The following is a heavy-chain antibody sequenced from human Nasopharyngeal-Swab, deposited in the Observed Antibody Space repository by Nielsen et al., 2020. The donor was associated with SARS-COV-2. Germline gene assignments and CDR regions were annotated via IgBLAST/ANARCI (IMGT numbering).Heavy chain of an antibody. CDR3: ARGVGTAMVKDYYGMDV. V-gene: IGHV4-30-2*01. Sequence: WICQPPGKGLEWIGYIYHSGSTYYNPSLKSRVTISVDRSKNQFSLKLSSVTAADTAVYYCARGVGTAMVKDYYGMDVWGQGTTVTVSS. D-gene: IGHD5-18*01. J-gene: IGHJ6*02. CDR2: IYHSGST.